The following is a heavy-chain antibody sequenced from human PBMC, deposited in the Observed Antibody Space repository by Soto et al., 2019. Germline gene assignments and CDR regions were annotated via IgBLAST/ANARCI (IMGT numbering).Heavy chain of an antibody. Sequence: PSETLSLTCTDSGGSISSYYWSWIRQPPRKGLEWIGYIYYSGSTNYNPSLKSRVTISVDTSKNQFSLKLSSVTAADTAVYYCAREAGDYVWGSYRPFDYWGQGTLVTVSS. J-gene: IGHJ4*02. D-gene: IGHD3-16*02. CDR3: AREAGDYVWGSYRPFDY. V-gene: IGHV4-59*01. CDR2: IYYSGST. CDR1: GGSISSYY.